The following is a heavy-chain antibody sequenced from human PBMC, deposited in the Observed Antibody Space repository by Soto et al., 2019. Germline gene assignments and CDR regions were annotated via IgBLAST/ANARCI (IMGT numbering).Heavy chain of an antibody. J-gene: IGHJ4*02. Sequence: VQLVESGGGLIQPGGSLRLSCAASGLSVSNNHMTWVRQAPGKGLEWVSLIHGGGSAYYADSVKGRFTISRDNSKNTPYLQRDSLRAEDRAIYYCAGRLTTAASLDYWGQGTLVTVSS. V-gene: IGHV3-53*01. CDR1: GLSVSNNH. CDR2: IHGGGSA. D-gene: IGHD1-1*01. CDR3: AGRLTTAASLDY.